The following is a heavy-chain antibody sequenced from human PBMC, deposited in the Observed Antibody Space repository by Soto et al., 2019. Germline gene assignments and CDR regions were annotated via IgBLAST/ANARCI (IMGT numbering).Heavy chain of an antibody. J-gene: IGHJ4*02. CDR1: GGSLSNYY. CDR2: IYYAGTT. CDR3: ARLGGYYQALDS. V-gene: IGHV4-59*08. Sequence: SLTCSVSGGSLSNYYWSWTRQSPGKGLEWIGYIYYAGTTAHNPSLKRRVTISLDTAKNQFSLKLDSVTAADTATYYCARLGGYYQALDSWGAGTLVTVSS. D-gene: IGHD3-22*01.